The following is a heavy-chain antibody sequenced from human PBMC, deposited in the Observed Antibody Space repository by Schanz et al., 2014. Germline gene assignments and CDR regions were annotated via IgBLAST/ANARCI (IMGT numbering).Heavy chain of an antibody. D-gene: IGHD6-13*01. Sequence: QVQLVESGGGVVQPGRSLRLSCAASGFTFSRCGMHWVRQTPAKGLEWVAIIWFDGSNKYYADSVKGRFTISRDNSRNTLFLQMNSLRAEDTAVYYCAKEKEEVAADGSFFDYWGQGTLVTVSS. CDR2: IWFDGSNK. CDR3: AKEKEEVAADGSFFDY. V-gene: IGHV3-33*02. CDR1: GFTFSRCG. J-gene: IGHJ4*02.